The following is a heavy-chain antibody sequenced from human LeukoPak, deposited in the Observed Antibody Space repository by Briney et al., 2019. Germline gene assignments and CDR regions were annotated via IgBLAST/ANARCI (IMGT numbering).Heavy chain of an antibody. CDR2: ICYSVST. J-gene: IGHJ4*02. CDR1: GGSIGNYS. V-gene: IGHV4-59*01. CDR3: ARFKVDDCTRTTCYSHGFGF. Sequence: TSETLSLTCTVSGGSIGNYSWSWIRQPPGKGLEWIGYICYSVSTDYNPSLKSRVTISADTSKNQFSLRLTSVTAADTAMYYCARFKVDDCTRTTCYSHGFGFWGQGTLVTVSS. D-gene: IGHD2-2*01.